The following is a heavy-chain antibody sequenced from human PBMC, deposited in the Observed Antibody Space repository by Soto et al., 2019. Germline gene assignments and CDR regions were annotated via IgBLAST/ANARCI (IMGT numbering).Heavy chain of an antibody. D-gene: IGHD5-18*01. CDR3: ARGRRVKLWLPYYSYYGMDV. CDR1: GGSFSGCY. V-gene: IGHV4-34*01. Sequence: SETLSLTCAVYGGSFSGCYWSWSRQPPGKGLEWIGEINHSGSTNYNPSLKSRVTISVDTSKNQFSLKLSSVTAADTAVYYCARGRRVKLWLPYYSYYGMDVWGQGTTVT. CDR2: INHSGST. J-gene: IGHJ6*02.